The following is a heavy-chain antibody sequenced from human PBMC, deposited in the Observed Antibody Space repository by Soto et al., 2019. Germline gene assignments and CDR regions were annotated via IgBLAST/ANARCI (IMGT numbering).Heavy chain of an antibody. V-gene: IGHV4-34*01. CDR3: ARVPDV. Sequence: SETLSLPCAVYGGSFSGYYWTWIRQPPGKGLEWIGQISYSGSTNYNPSLKSRVFISIGTSNNQFSLELSSVTAADTAVYYCARVPDVWGQGTTVTVSS. CDR2: ISYSGST. J-gene: IGHJ6*02. CDR1: GGSFSGYY.